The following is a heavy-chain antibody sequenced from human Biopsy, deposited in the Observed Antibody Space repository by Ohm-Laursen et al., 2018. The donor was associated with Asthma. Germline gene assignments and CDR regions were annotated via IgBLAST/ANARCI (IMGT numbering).Heavy chain of an antibody. J-gene: IGHJ5*02. V-gene: IGHV4-30-4*01. CDR1: GGYTGSSDHH. Sequence: TLSLTCRVSGGYTGSSDHHWAWIRQPPGKGLEWIGYIYYSGSTSHNPSLTSRLTISVDTSKNQFSLKLTSVTAADTAVYYCARASLAARANWFDPWGQGTLVSVSS. CDR2: IYYSGST. CDR3: ARASLAARANWFDP. D-gene: IGHD6-6*01.